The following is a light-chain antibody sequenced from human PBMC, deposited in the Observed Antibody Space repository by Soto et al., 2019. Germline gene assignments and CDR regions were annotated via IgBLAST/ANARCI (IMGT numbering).Light chain of an antibody. J-gene: IGLJ3*02. CDR1: TGAVTSGHY. V-gene: IGLV7-43*01. CDR3: LLYYGGVWV. Sequence: QAVVTQESSLTVSPGGTVTLTCASSTGAVTSGHYANWFQQEPGQAPRALIYSTSNKQSWTPARFSGSLLGDKAALTLSGVQPEDEADYYCLLYYGGVWVFGGGTKLTVL. CDR2: STS.